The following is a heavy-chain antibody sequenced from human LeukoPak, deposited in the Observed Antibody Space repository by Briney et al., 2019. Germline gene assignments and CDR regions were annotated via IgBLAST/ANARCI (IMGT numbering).Heavy chain of an antibody. CDR3: AREVVIVVEPAANTIDY. Sequence: GGSLRLSCAASGFTFRDYTMNWVRQAPGKGLEWVSAISKSGTYIKYADSVKGRFTVSRDNAKNSLFLQMDSLRVEDTAVYFCAREVVIVVEPAANTIDYWGQGTRVTVSS. D-gene: IGHD2-2*01. CDR1: GFTFRDYT. V-gene: IGHV3-21*01. J-gene: IGHJ4*02. CDR2: ISKSGTYI.